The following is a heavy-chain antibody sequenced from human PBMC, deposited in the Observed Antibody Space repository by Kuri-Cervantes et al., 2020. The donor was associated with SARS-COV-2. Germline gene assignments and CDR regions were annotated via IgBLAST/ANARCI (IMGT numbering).Heavy chain of an antibody. D-gene: IGHD3-9*01. CDR2: ISSSSSYI. J-gene: IGHJ4*02. CDR1: GVTFSSYS. V-gene: IGHV3-21*01. Sequence: GGSLRLSCAASGVTFSSYSMNWVRQAPGKGLEWVSSISSSSSYIYYADSVKGRFTISRDNSKNTLYLQMNSLRAEVTAVYYCARGRNYDILTGYYISTPFDYWGQGTLVTVSS. CDR3: ARGRNYDILTGYYISTPFDY.